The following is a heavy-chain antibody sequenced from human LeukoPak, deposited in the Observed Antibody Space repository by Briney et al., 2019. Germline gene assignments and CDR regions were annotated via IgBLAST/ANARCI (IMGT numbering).Heavy chain of an antibody. D-gene: IGHD3-9*01. CDR1: GYTFTGYY. Sequence: ASVKVSCKASGYTFTGYYMHRVRQAPGQGLEWMGWINPNSGGTNYAQKFQGRVTMTRDTSISTAYMELSSVTAADTAMYYCARVVLRYFDWFPNHYYYYYMDVWGKGTTVTISS. CDR2: INPNSGGT. J-gene: IGHJ6*03. CDR3: ARVVLRYFDWFPNHYYYYYMDV. V-gene: IGHV1-2*02.